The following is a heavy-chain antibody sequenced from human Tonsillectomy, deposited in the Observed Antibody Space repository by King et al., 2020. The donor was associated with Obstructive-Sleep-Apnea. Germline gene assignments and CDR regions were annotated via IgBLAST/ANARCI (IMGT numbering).Heavy chain of an antibody. Sequence: QLQESGPGLVKPSETLSLTCTVSGGSISSSSYYWGWIRQPPGKGLEWIGSIYYSGSTYYNPSLKSRVTISVDTSKNQFSLKLSSVTAADTAVYYCARDSVAGYYYYYGMDVWGKGTTVTVSS. J-gene: IGHJ6*04. V-gene: IGHV4-39*07. CDR2: IYYSGST. CDR1: GGSISSSSYY. D-gene: IGHD6-19*01. CDR3: ARDSVAGYYYYYGMDV.